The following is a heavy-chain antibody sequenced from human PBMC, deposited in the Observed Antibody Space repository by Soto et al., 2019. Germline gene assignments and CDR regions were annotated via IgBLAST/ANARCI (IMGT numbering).Heavy chain of an antibody. V-gene: IGHV4-34*01. CDR1: GGSFSGYY. J-gene: IGHJ3*02. D-gene: IGHD3-22*01. CDR2: INHSGST. Sequence: QVQLQQWGAGLLKPSETLSLTCAVYGGSFSGYYWSWIRQPPGKGLEWIGEINHSGSTNYNPSLKSRVTISVDTCKNQFSVKLRSVTAADTAVYYCARGYYYDSGRSAFDIWGQGTMVTVSS. CDR3: ARGYYYDSGRSAFDI.